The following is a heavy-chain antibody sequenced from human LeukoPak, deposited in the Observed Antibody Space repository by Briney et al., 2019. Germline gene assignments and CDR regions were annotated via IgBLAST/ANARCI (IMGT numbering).Heavy chain of an antibody. CDR2: INPNSGGT. J-gene: IGHJ5*02. Sequence: GASVKVSCKSSGYTFTGYFIHWVRQAPGQGLEWMGWINPNSGGTSYAQNFQGRVTMTRDTSISTTYMELTRLTSDDTAVYYCARRGAEYTTSSYGWFDPWGQGTLVTVSS. V-gene: IGHV1-2*02. CDR1: GYTFTGYF. D-gene: IGHD6-6*01. CDR3: ARRGAEYTTSSYGWFDP.